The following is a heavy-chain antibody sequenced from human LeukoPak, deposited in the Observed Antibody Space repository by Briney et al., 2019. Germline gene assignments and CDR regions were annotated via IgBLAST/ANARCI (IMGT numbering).Heavy chain of an antibody. CDR2: IYTSGST. CDR1: GGSISSYY. V-gene: IGHV4-4*07. D-gene: IGHD4-23*01. Sequence: SETLSLTCTVSGGSISSYYWSWMRQPAGKGLEWIGRIYTSGSTNYNPSLKSRVTMSVDTSKNQFSLKLSSVTAADTALYYCARVSVVTEAFDIWGQGTMVTVSS. CDR3: ARVSVVTEAFDI. J-gene: IGHJ3*02.